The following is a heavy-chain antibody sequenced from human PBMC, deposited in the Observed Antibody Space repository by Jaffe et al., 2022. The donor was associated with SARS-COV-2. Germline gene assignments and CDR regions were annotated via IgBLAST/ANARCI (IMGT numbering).Heavy chain of an antibody. Sequence: QLQLQESGPGLVKPSETLSLICSVSGGSLSSSSYYWGWIRQSPGKGLEWIGSVFYTGTTYHNPSLKSRVTISIDTSRNQFSLRLRSVTRADTAVYYCARRLNPGLYWPFDYWGQGILVTVSS. CDR2: VFYTGTT. CDR3: ARRLNPGLYWPFDY. V-gene: IGHV4-39*01. CDR1: GGSLSSSSYY. D-gene: IGHD2-8*02. J-gene: IGHJ4*02.